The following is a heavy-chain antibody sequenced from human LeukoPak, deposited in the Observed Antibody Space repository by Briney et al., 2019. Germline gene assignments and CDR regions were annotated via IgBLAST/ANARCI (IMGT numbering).Heavy chain of an antibody. V-gene: IGHV4-34*01. D-gene: IGHD6-19*01. J-gene: IGHJ4*02. CDR2: INHSGST. Sequence: SETLSLTCAVYGGSFSGYYWSWIRQPPGKGLEWIGEINHSGSTNYNPSLKSRVTISVDTSKNQFSLKLSSVTASVTAVYYCVRCSYSGGWHFDYWGQGTLVSVSS. CDR3: VRCSYSGGWHFDY. CDR1: GGSFSGYY.